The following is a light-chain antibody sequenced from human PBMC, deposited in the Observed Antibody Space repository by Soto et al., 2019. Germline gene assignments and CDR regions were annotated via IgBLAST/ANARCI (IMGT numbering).Light chain of an antibody. Sequence: EIVLTQSPVTLSLSPGERGTLSCRASQSFRGLLAWYQQKPGQAPRLLIYDAYNRATGITPRFSGSGSGTDFTLTISSLEPEDSAVYYCQQRHMWPITFGQGTRLEIK. CDR2: DAY. CDR1: QSFRGL. V-gene: IGKV3-11*01. J-gene: IGKJ5*01. CDR3: QQRHMWPIT.